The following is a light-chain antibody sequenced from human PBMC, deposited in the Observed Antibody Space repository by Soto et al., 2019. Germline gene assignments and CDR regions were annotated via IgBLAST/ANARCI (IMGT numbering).Light chain of an antibody. CDR3: QQYGDSTRT. Sequence: EIVLTQSPGTLSLSPGERATLSCGASQGVSSSYLAWYQQRHGQAPRLLIYGASSRATGTPDRFSGSGSGTDFTLTISRLEPEDFAVYYCQQYGDSTRTFGQGTKVEIK. V-gene: IGKV3-20*01. CDR2: GAS. CDR1: QGVSSSY. J-gene: IGKJ1*01.